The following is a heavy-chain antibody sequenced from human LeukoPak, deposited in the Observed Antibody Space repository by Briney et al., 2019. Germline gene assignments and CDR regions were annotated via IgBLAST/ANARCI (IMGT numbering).Heavy chain of an antibody. Sequence: ASVKVSCKASGYTFTSYGISWVRQAPGQGLEWMGWISAYDGNTNYAQKLQGRVTMTTDTSTSTAYMELSSLRSDDTAVYYCAREIAAAEGSNWFDPWGQGTLVTVSS. CDR1: GYTFTSYG. D-gene: IGHD6-13*01. CDR3: AREIAAAEGSNWFDP. CDR2: ISAYDGNT. J-gene: IGHJ5*02. V-gene: IGHV1-18*01.